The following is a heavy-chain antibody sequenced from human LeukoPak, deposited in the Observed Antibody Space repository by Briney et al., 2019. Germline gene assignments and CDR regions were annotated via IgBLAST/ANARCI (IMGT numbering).Heavy chain of an antibody. CDR3: ALIAAAGPGPSYYFDY. D-gene: IGHD6-13*01. J-gene: IGHJ4*02. CDR2: INAGNGNT. V-gene: IGHV1-3*01. CDR1: GYTFTSYA. Sequence: ASVKVSCKASGYTFTSYAMHWVRQAPGQRLEWMGWINAGNGNTKYSQKFQGRVTITRDTSASTAYMELSSLRSEDTAVYYCALIAAAGPGPSYYFDYWGQGTLVTVSS.